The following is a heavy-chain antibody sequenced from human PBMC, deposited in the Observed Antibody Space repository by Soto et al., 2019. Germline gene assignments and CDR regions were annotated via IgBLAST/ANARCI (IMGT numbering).Heavy chain of an antibody. V-gene: IGHV1-18*01. Sequence: ASLKFSCKASGYTFTTDGISWVRQAPGQGLEWMGWSSAYNGNTNYAQKLQGRVTMTTDTSTSTAYMELRSLRSDDTAVYCCAREVPYSHISLDYWGQGTLVTVSS. D-gene: IGHD2-21*01. J-gene: IGHJ4*02. CDR1: GYTFTTDG. CDR3: AREVPYSHISLDY. CDR2: SSAYNGNT.